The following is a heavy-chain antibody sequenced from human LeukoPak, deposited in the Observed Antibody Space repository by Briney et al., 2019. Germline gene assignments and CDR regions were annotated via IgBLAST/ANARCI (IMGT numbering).Heavy chain of an antibody. V-gene: IGHV1-18*01. D-gene: IGHD6-19*01. J-gene: IGHJ6*03. CDR1: GYTFTSYG. CDR2: ISAYNGDT. Sequence: ASVKVSCKDSGYTFTSYGISWVRQAPGQGREWMGWISAYNGDTNYAQKLQGRVTITIDTSTSTAYMELRSLRSDDTAVYYWARAGSPSHDMDVWGKGTTVTVSS. CDR3: ARAGSPSHDMDV.